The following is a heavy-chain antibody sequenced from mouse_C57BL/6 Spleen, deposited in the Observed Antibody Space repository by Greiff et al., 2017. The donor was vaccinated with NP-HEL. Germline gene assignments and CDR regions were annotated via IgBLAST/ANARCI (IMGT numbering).Heavy chain of an antibody. D-gene: IGHD1-1*01. CDR3: ARWTVVASRYFDV. J-gene: IGHJ1*03. CDR1: GYTFTSYW. V-gene: IGHV1-69*01. CDR2: IDPSDSYT. Sequence: LQQPGAELVMPGASVKLSCKASGYTFTSYWMHWVKQRPGQGLEWIGEIDPSDSYTNYNQKFKGKSTLTVDKSSSTAYMQLSSLTSEDSAVYYCARWTVVASRYFDVWGTGTTVTVSS.